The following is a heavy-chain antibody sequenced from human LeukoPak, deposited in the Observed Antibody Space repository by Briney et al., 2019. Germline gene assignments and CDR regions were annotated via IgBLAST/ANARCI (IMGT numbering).Heavy chain of an antibody. CDR2: IYYSGST. D-gene: IGHD3-22*01. Sequence: PSETLSLTCTVSGGSISSYYWSWVRQPPGKGLEWIGYIYYSGSTNYNPSLKSRVTISVDTSKNQFSLKLSSVTAADTAVYYCARNYDSSGYYSFWFDPWGQGTLVTVSS. CDR3: ARNYDSSGYYSFWFDP. J-gene: IGHJ5*02. CDR1: GGSISSYY. V-gene: IGHV4-59*01.